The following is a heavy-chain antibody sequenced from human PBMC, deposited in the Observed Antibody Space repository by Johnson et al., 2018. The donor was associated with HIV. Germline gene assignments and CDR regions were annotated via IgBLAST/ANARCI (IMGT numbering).Heavy chain of an antibody. CDR2: ISYDGSNK. V-gene: IGHV3-30*19. Sequence: MQLVESGGGVVQPERSLRLSCAASGFTFSSSGMLWVRQAPGKGLEWVALISYDGSNKYYADSVKGRFTISRDNSKNTLFLQMNSLRAEDTAVYFCAKVHIAARWSDAFDICGQGTMVTVSS. CDR1: GFTFSSSG. D-gene: IGHD6-6*01. CDR3: AKVHIAARWSDAFDI. J-gene: IGHJ3*02.